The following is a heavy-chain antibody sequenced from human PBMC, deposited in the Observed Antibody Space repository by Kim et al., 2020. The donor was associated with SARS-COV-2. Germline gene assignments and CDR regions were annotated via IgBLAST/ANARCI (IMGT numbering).Heavy chain of an antibody. CDR1: GGSFSGYY. CDR2: INHSGST. Sequence: SETLSLTCAVYGGSFSGYYWSWIRQPPGKGLEWIGEINHSGSTNYNPSLKSRVTISVDTSKNQFSLKLSSVTAADTAVYYCARHNKGGNWNYVRGFDYWGQGTLVTVSS. CDR3: ARHNKGGNWNYVRGFDY. J-gene: IGHJ4*02. D-gene: IGHD1-7*01. V-gene: IGHV4-34*01.